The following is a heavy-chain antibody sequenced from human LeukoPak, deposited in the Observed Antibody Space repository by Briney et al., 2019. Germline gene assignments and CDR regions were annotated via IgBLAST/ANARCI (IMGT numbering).Heavy chain of an antibody. V-gene: IGHV3-23*01. D-gene: IGHD6-19*01. CDR3: ARNLLRIAVAQRGH. CDR1: GFTFSSYA. J-gene: IGHJ4*02. Sequence: PGGSLRLSCAASGFTFSSYAMSWVRQAPGKGLEWVSAISGSGGSTYYADSVKGRFTISRDNAKNSLYLQMNSLRAEDTAVYYCARNLLRIAVAQRGHWGQGTLVTVSS. CDR2: ISGSGGST.